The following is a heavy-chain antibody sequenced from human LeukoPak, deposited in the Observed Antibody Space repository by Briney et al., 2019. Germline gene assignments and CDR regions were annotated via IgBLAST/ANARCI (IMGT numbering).Heavy chain of an antibody. CDR3: ARVTPPTD. Sequence: GGSLRLSCAAPGLIVSRNYMTWVRQAPGKGLEWLSVIYSDGSTHYADSVKGRFIISRDNSKNTLYLQMNTLRAEDTAVYYCARVTPPTDWGQGTRVTVSP. CDR2: IYSDGST. J-gene: IGHJ4*02. CDR1: GLIVSRNY. D-gene: IGHD1-14*01. V-gene: IGHV3-66*01.